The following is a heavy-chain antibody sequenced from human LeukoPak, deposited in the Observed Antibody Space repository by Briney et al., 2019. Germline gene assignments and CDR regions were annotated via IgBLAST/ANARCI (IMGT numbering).Heavy chain of an antibody. CDR1: GYTFTGYY. Sequence: ASVKVSCKASGYTFTGYYMHWVRQAPGQGLEWMGRINPNSGGTNYAQKFQGRVTMTRDTSISTAYMELSRLRSDDTAVYYCARDWEYSSSWYVSGFDPWGQGTLVTVSS. CDR2: INPNSGGT. J-gene: IGHJ5*02. D-gene: IGHD6-13*01. V-gene: IGHV1-2*06. CDR3: ARDWEYSSSWYVSGFDP.